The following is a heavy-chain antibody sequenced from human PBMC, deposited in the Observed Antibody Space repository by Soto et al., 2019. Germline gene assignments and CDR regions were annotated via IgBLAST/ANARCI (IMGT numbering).Heavy chain of an antibody. V-gene: IGHV3-74*01. Sequence: QPGGSLRLSCAASGFTFSSYWMHWVRQAPGKGLVWVSRINSDGSSTSYADSVKGRFTISRDNAKNTLYLQMNSLRAEDTAVYYCASRVNSGYDYGYYYYYGMDVWGQGTTVTVSS. D-gene: IGHD5-12*01. CDR3: ASRVNSGYDYGYYYYYGMDV. CDR1: GFTFSSYW. J-gene: IGHJ6*02. CDR2: INSDGSST.